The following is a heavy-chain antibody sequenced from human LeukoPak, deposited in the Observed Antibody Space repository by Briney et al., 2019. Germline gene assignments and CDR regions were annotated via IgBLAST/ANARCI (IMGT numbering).Heavy chain of an antibody. J-gene: IGHJ5*02. CDR3: ARDGSDYGDNTGKWFDP. V-gene: IGHV4-4*07. CDR1: GGSLSSYY. CDR2: IYTSGST. D-gene: IGHD4-17*01. Sequence: PLETLSLTCTVSGGSLSSYYWNWIRQPAGKGLEWIGRIYTSGSTNYNPSLKSRVTISVDKSKNQFSLKLSSVTAADTAVYYCARDGSDYGDNTGKWFDPWGQGTLVTVSS.